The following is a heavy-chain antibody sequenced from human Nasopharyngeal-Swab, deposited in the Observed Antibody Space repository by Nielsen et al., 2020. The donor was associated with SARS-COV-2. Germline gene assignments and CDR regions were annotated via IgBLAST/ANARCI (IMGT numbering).Heavy chain of an antibody. D-gene: IGHD6-19*01. J-gene: IGHJ4*02. V-gene: IGHV3-7*05. CDR1: GFTFSSYW. CDR3: ARIGGIAVAADGFDY. CDR2: TKQDGSEK. Sequence: GESLKISCAASGFTFSSYWMSWVRQAPGKGLEWVANTKQDGSEKYYVDSVKGRFTISRDNAKNSLYLQMNSLRAEDTAVYYCARIGGIAVAADGFDYWGQGTLVTVSS.